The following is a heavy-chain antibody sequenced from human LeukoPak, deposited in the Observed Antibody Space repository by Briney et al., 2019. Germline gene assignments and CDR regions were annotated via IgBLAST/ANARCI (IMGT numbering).Heavy chain of an antibody. Sequence: ASVTVSCTASGYTFTSYYMHWVRQAPGQGLEWMGLINPSGGSTSYAQKLQGRVTITTDTSTSTAYMELRSLRSDDTAVYYCASMSSGYDPNWFDPWGQGTLVTVSS. CDR2: INPSGGST. CDR3: ASMSSGYDPNWFDP. J-gene: IGHJ5*02. CDR1: GYTFTSYY. D-gene: IGHD5-12*01. V-gene: IGHV1-46*01.